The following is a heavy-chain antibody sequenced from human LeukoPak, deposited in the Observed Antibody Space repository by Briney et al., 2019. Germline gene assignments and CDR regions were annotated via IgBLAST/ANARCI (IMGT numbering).Heavy chain of an antibody. V-gene: IGHV3-30*18. Sequence: GGSLRLSCAASGFTFSSYGMHWVRQAPGKGLEWVAVISYDGSNKYYADSVKGRFTISRDNSKNTLYLQMNRLRAEDTAVYYCAKDADYYGSGSYSYGMDVWGQGTTVTVSS. CDR1: GFTFSSYG. CDR3: AKDADYYGSGSYSYGMDV. CDR2: ISYDGSNK. J-gene: IGHJ6*02. D-gene: IGHD3-10*01.